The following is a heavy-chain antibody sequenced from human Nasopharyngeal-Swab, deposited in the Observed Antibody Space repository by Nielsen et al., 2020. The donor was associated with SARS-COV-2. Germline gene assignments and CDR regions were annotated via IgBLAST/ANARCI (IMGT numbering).Heavy chain of an antibody. J-gene: IGHJ6*03. D-gene: IGHD2-2*01. V-gene: IGHV4-30-2*01. CDR2: IYQSGST. CDR3: ARASVVPAAMDYYYYMDV. Sequence: WIPQPPGKGLEWIGYIYQSGSTDYNPSLKSRVTISIDRSKNQFSLKLISVTAADTAVYYCARASVVPAAMDYYYYMDVWGKGTTVTVSS.